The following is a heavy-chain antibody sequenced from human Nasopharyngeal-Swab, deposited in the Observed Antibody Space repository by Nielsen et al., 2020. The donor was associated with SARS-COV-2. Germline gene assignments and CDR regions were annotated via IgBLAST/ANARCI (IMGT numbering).Heavy chain of an antibody. CDR3: ARGNGWYPDH. Sequence: ASVKISCNASAEIFANCGVSWVRQAPRQGLEWMGWISVYNGNTGYAQNFQGRVTMATDTSTNTGYLELRSLRSDDTAVYYCARGNGWYPDHWGQGTLVTVSS. CDR2: ISVYNGNT. D-gene: IGHD6-19*01. J-gene: IGHJ4*02. CDR1: AEIFANCG. V-gene: IGHV1-18*01.